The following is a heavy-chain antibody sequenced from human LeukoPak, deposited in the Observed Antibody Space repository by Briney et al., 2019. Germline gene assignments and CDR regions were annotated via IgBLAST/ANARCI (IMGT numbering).Heavy chain of an antibody. Sequence: PGGSPRLSCAASGFTVSSNYMSWVRQAPGKGLEWVSVIYTGGSANYADSVKGRFTISRDNSRNTVYLLMNSLRVEDTAVYYCAREAERPGYSSGLGFDYWGQGILVTVSS. CDR2: IYTGGSA. D-gene: IGHD6-19*01. J-gene: IGHJ4*02. V-gene: IGHV3-66*01. CDR3: AREAERPGYSSGLGFDY. CDR1: GFTVSSNY.